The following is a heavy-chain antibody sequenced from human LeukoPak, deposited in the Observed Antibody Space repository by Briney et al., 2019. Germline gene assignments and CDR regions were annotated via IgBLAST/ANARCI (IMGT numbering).Heavy chain of an antibody. CDR2: IYYSGST. Sequence: PSETLSLTCTVSGGSISSGDYSWSWIRQPPGKGLEWIGYIYYSGSTYYNPSLKSRVTISVDTSKNQFSLKLSSVTAADTAVYYCARDRFFGGYEPYGMDVWGQGTTVTVSS. V-gene: IGHV4-30-4*01. CDR3: ARDRFFGGYEPYGMDV. CDR1: GGSISSGDYS. J-gene: IGHJ6*02. D-gene: IGHD5-12*01.